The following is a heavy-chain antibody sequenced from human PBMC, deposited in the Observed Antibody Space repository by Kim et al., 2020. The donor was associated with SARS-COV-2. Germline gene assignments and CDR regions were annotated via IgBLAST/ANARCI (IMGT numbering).Heavy chain of an antibody. CDR2: IDQDGREK. D-gene: IGHD3-22*01. V-gene: IGHV3-7*01. CDR3: TRVHITMIDGNFFDF. J-gene: IGHJ4*02. Sequence: GGSLRLSCAASGFTFSTYWMSWVRQAPGKGLECVAIIDQDGREKYYVASVKGRFTISRDNAKKSLSLQMNSLRAEDTAVYYCTRVHITMIDGNFFDFWGKGTLVPASS. CDR1: GFTFSTYW.